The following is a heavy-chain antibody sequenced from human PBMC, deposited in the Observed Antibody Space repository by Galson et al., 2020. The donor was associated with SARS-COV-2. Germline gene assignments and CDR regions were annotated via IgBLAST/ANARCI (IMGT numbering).Heavy chain of an antibody. V-gene: IGHV4-30-4*01. D-gene: IGHD3-22*01. CDR2: IYYSGST. J-gene: IGHJ5*02. Sequence: SETLSLTCTVSGGSISSGDYYWSWIRQPPGKGLEWIGYIYYSGSTYYNPSLKSRVTISVDTSKNQFSLKLSSVTAADTAVYYCAREQSAYYYASSGDQSWGQGTLVTVSS. CDR3: AREQSAYYYASSGDQS. CDR1: GGSISSGDYY.